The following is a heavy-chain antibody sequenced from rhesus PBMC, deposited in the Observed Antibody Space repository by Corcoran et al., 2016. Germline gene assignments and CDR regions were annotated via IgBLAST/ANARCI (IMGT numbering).Heavy chain of an antibody. Sequence: QVQLQESGPGLVKPSETLSLTCAVSGGSLRDDCYWSWIRQPPGQGMEWLGYISGRGGGTNYKPALKNRVTISIETSKNQFSLRLSSVTAADTAVYYWARGSGSYYNAEYFECWGQGALVTVSS. CDR3: ARGSGSYYNAEYFEC. CDR2: ISGRGGGT. V-gene: IGHV4-106*01. D-gene: IGHD3-16*01. CDR1: GGSLRDDCY. J-gene: IGHJ1*01.